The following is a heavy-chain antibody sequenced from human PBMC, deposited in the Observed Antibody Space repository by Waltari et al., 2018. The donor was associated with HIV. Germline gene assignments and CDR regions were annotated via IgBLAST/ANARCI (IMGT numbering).Heavy chain of an antibody. V-gene: IGHV1-2*02. Sequence: QVQLVESGAEVKKPGASLKVSCKASGYAFTGFYIHWVRQAPGQGLEWVGWSNPKTGDTNVAQKFQGRVTMTRDTSISTAYMELSRLTSDDTAVYYCARDPSYGFGENDYWGQGTLFTVSS. CDR1: GYAFTGFY. CDR2: SNPKTGDT. CDR3: ARDPSYGFGENDY. D-gene: IGHD3-10*01. J-gene: IGHJ4*02.